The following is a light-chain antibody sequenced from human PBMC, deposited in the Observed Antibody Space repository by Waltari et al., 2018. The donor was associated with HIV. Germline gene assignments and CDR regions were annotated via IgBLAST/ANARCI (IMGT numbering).Light chain of an antibody. CDR2: DAS. CDR1: QDIGNY. V-gene: IGKV1-33*01. CDR3: QQYDNLSLT. J-gene: IGKJ4*01. Sequence: DIQVTQSPSSLSAYVGDRVSITCQASQDIGNYLNWYQHIPGKAPKLLISDASYLETGFPSRFSGSGSGSDFTFTISSLQPEDVATYYCQQYDNLSLTFGGGTKIEIK.